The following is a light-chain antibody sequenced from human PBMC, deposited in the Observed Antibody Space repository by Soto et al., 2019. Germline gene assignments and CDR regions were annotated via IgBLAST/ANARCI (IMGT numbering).Light chain of an antibody. CDR1: QSVSSN. J-gene: IGKJ1*01. Sequence: EIVMTQSPATLSVSPGERATLSCRASQSVSSNLAWYQQKPGQAPRLLIYGASTRATGIPARFSGSGSGTEFTLTISSLQSEDFAVYYYQQYHNWPRTFGQGTKVEIK. CDR3: QQYHNWPRT. CDR2: GAS. V-gene: IGKV3-15*01.